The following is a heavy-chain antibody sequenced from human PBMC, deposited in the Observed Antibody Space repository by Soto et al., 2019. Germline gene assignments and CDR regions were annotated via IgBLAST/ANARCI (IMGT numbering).Heavy chain of an antibody. CDR2: ISGSGAST. D-gene: IGHD3-9*01. CDR1: EFIFRNYA. V-gene: IGHV3-23*01. J-gene: IGHJ4*02. Sequence: GGSLRLSCVGSEFIFRNYAMSWVRQAPGKRLEWVSAISGSGASTYYADSVKGRFTISRDNSKNTLYLQMNSLRAEDTAVYYCAHFDWFSDYWGQGTLVTVSS. CDR3: AHFDWFSDY.